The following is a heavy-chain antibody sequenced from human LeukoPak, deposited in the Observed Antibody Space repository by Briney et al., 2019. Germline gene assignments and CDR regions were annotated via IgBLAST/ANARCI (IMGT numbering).Heavy chain of an antibody. Sequence: PGASVKVSCKASGYTFTSYAMNWVRQAPGQGPEWMGWINTNTGNPTYAQGFTGRFVFSLDTSVSTAYLQISSLKAEDTAVYYCARDRRGPYYDFWSGHYTPETFDYWGQGTLVTVSS. CDR2: INTNTGNP. D-gene: IGHD3-3*01. CDR1: GYTFTSYA. V-gene: IGHV7-4-1*02. J-gene: IGHJ4*02. CDR3: ARDRRGPYYDFWSGHYTPETFDY.